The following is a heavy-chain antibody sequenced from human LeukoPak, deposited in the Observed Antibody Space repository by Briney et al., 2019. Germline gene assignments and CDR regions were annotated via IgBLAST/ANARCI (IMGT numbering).Heavy chain of an antibody. D-gene: IGHD6-13*01. V-gene: IGHV3-23*01. CDR2: ISGSGGST. J-gene: IGHJ3*02. CDR1: GFTFSSYA. Sequence: GGSLRLSCAASGFTFSSYAMSWVRQAPGKGLEWVSAISGSGGSTYYADSVKGRFTISRDNSKNTLYLQMDSLRAEDTAVYYCAKDAAIAAAGSNDAFDIWGQGTMVTVSS. CDR3: AKDAAIAAAGSNDAFDI.